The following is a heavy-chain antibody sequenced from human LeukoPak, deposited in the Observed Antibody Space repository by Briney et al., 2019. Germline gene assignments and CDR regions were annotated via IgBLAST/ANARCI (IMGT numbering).Heavy chain of an antibody. CDR2: IYYSGST. D-gene: IGHD5-24*01. CDR1: GGSISSYY. Sequence: SETLSLTCTVSGGSISSYYWSWIRQPPGKGLEWIGYIYYSGSTNYNPSLKSRVTISVDTSKNQFSLKLSSVTAADTAVYYCARASRDDYNYAAFDIWGQGTMVTVSS. CDR3: ARASRDDYNYAAFDI. V-gene: IGHV4-59*01. J-gene: IGHJ3*02.